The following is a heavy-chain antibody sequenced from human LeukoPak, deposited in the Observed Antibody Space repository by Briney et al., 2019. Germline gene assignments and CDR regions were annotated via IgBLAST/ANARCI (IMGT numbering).Heavy chain of an antibody. V-gene: IGHV4-34*01. Sequence: SETLSLTCAVYGGSFSGYYWSWIRQPPGKGLEWIGEINHSGSTNYNPSLKSRVTISVDTSKNQFSLKLSSVTAADTAVYYCARSAGKDCSRTSCYGGFVGDYWGQGTLVTVSS. CDR1: GGSFSGYY. CDR2: INHSGST. D-gene: IGHD2-2*01. CDR3: ARSAGKDCSRTSCYGGFVGDY. J-gene: IGHJ4*02.